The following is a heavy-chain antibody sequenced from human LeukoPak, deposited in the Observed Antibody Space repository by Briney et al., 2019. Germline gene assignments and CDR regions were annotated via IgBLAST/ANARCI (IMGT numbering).Heavy chain of an antibody. CDR2: ISWNSDST. D-gene: IGHD1-20*01. J-gene: IGHJ5*02. V-gene: IGHV3-20*04. Sequence: GGSLRLSCEGSGFTFGDYGMSWVRQAPGKGPEWVAGISWNSDSTGYPDSVKGRFTISRDNAKNSLYLQMNSLRVEDTALYYCARDRRGITGTEWFDPWGQETLVTVSS. CDR1: GFTFGDYG. CDR3: ARDRRGITGTEWFDP.